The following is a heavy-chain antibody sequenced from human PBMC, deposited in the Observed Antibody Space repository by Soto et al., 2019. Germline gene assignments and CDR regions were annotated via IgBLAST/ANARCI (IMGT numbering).Heavy chain of an antibody. D-gene: IGHD3-10*01. J-gene: IGHJ4*02. CDR3: ARASQPNYYGSGSYYMNGLYY. CDR2: IIPILGIA. Sequence: SVKVSCKASGGTFSSYTISWVRQAPGQGLEWMGRIIPILGIANYAQKFQGRVTINADKSTSTAYMELSSLRSEDTAVYYCARASQPNYYGSGSYYMNGLYYWGQGTLVTVSS. CDR1: GGTFSSYT. V-gene: IGHV1-69*02.